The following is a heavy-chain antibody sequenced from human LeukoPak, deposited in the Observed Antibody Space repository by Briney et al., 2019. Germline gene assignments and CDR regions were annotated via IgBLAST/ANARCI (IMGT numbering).Heavy chain of an antibody. J-gene: IGHJ5*02. D-gene: IGHD2-15*01. Sequence: ASVKVSCKASGYTFTGYYMHWVRQAPGQGLEWMGWINPNSGGTNYAQKFQGRVTMTRDTSISTAYMELGRLRSDDTAVYYCAREMGGSKRPYNWFDPWGQGTLVTVSS. CDR1: GYTFTGYY. V-gene: IGHV1-2*02. CDR2: INPNSGGT. CDR3: AREMGGSKRPYNWFDP.